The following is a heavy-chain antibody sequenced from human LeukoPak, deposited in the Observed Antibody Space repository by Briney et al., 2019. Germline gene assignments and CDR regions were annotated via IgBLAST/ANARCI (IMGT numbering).Heavy chain of an antibody. J-gene: IGHJ4*02. D-gene: IGHD3-22*01. CDR3: ARVQDYYDSSGSL. V-gene: IGHV3-21*01. CDR2: ISSSSSYI. Sequence: KSGGSLRLSCAASGFTFSSYSMNWVRQAPGKGLEWVSSISSSSSYIYYADSVKGRLTISRDNAKNSLYLQMNSLRAEDTAVYYCARVQDYYDSSGSLWGQGTLVTVSS. CDR1: GFTFSSYS.